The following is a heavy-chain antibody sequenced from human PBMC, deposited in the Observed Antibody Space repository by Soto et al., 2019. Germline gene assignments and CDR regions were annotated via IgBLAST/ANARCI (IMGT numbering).Heavy chain of an antibody. D-gene: IGHD2-8*02. CDR2: ISYSGTTI. J-gene: IGHJ5*02. CDR3: TRPCRYCNGGGPGNWFDP. Sequence: QVQLVESGGGLVKPGGSLRLACATSGFTFTDYDMSWIRQAPGKGLEWVSYISYSGTTIYYADSVRGRFAISRDNAENSLYLHMNSLRAEDTAVYYCTRPCRYCNGGGPGNWFDPWGQGTLVTVSS. V-gene: IGHV3-11*01. CDR1: GFTFTDYD.